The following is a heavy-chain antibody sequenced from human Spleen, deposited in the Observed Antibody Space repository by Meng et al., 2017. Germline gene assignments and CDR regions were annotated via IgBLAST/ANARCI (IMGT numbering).Heavy chain of an antibody. V-gene: IGHV3-23*01. D-gene: IGHD6-13*01. CDR3: ARGLIVAPGTDY. CDR1: GFTVTNWA. CDR2: IAPFHEDI. Sequence: GESLKISCLVSGFTVTNWAMSWVRQAPGKGLEWVSYIAPFHEDISYADSVKGRFTISTDNSKNTLYLQLNSLTAEDTAVYYCARGLIVAPGTDYWGLGTLVTVSS. J-gene: IGHJ4*02.